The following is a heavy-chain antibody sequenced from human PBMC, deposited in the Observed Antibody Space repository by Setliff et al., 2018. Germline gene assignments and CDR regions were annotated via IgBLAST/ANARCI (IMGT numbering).Heavy chain of an antibody. CDR2: INPNSGGA. CDR1: GYSFNSYY. D-gene: IGHD6-25*01. V-gene: IGHV1-2*02. J-gene: IGHJ4*02. CDR3: ARAGLAAAGRKGVFDH. Sequence: ASVKVSCKASGYSFNSYYMHWVRQAPGQGLEWMGWINPNSGGANYAQKFQGRVTMTRDTSISTGYMELSRLRSDDTAVYYCARAGLAAAGRKGVFDHWGQGTLVTVSS.